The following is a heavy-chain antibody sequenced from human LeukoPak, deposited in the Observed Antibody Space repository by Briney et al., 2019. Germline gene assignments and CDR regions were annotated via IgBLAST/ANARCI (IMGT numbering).Heavy chain of an antibody. CDR2: IIPIFGTA. D-gene: IGHD5-12*01. CDR3: ARAYSGYRDFDY. J-gene: IGHJ4*02. V-gene: IGHV1-69*05. CDR1: GYTFTSYD. Sequence: ASVKVSCKASGYTFTSYDINWVRQAPGQGLEWMGGIIPIFGTANYAQKFQGRVTITTDESTSTAYMELSSLRSEDTAVYYCARAYSGYRDFDYWGQGTLVTVSS.